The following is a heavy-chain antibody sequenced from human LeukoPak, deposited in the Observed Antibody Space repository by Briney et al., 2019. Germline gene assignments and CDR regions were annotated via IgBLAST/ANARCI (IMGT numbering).Heavy chain of an antibody. Sequence: SGPTLVNPTQTLSLACTFSGFSLSPTGVGVGWIRQPPGQALEWLAVIYWDNDDRYNPSLRSRLSITKDTSKNQVVLTMTNMGPVDTATYYCARVMISYGGVTRDDTFDFWGQGTLVTVSS. CDR2: IYWDNDD. D-gene: IGHD3-16*01. V-gene: IGHV2-5*02. CDR1: GFSLSPTGVG. CDR3: ARVMISYGGVTRDDTFDF. J-gene: IGHJ3*01.